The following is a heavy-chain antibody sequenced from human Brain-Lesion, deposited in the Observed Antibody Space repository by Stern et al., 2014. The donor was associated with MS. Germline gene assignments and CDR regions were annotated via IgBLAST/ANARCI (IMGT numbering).Heavy chain of an antibody. CDR3: ATLSPGAGGNYYRHFDY. D-gene: IGHD1-26*01. J-gene: IGHJ4*02. Sequence: QMQLVQSGAEVKKPGASAKVSCKVSGYTLTELSMHWVRQAPRKGLEWMGGFDPEDGETIYAQKFQGRVTMTEDTSTDTAYMELSSLRSEDTAVYYCATLSPGAGGNYYRHFDYWGQGTLVTVSS. CDR1: GYTLTELS. V-gene: IGHV1-24*01. CDR2: FDPEDGET.